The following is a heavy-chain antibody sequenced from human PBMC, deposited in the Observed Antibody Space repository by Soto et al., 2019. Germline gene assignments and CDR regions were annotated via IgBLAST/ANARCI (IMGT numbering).Heavy chain of an antibody. CDR1: GFTFSSHA. CDR2: ISYDGSNK. D-gene: IGHD3-22*01. CDR3: ARAPIYYDSSGYLPLPYY. J-gene: IGHJ4*02. Sequence: PGGSLRLSCAASGFTFSSHAMHWVRQAPGKGLEWVAVISYDGSNKYYADSVKGRFTISRDNSKNTLYLQMNSLRAEDTAVYYCARAPIYYDSSGYLPLPYYWGQGTLVTVSS. V-gene: IGHV3-30-3*01.